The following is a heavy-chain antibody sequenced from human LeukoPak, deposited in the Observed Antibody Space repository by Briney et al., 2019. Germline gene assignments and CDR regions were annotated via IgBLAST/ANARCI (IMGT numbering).Heavy chain of an antibody. J-gene: IGHJ6*02. V-gene: IGHV4-59*01. Sequence: PSETLSLTCTVSGGSISSYYWSWIRQPPGKGLEWIGYIYYSGSTNYNPSLKSRVTISVDTSKIQFSLKLSSVTAADTAVYYCARDTDGDYTFYYYGMDVWGQGTTVTVSS. CDR3: ARDTDGDYTFYYYGMDV. D-gene: IGHD4-17*01. CDR1: GGSISSYY. CDR2: IYYSGST.